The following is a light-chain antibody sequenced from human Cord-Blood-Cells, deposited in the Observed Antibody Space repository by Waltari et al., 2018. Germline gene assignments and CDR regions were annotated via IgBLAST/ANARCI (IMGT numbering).Light chain of an antibody. J-gene: IGKJ2*03. CDR2: GSS. Sequence: IVMTQSPATLSVSPGERATLPCRASQSVSSNLAWYQQKPGQAPRLLIYGSSTRATGSPARFSGSGSGTEFTLTISSLQSEDFAVYYCQQYNIWPYSLGQGTKLEIK. CDR3: QQYNIWPYS. CDR1: QSVSSN. V-gene: IGKV3-15*01.